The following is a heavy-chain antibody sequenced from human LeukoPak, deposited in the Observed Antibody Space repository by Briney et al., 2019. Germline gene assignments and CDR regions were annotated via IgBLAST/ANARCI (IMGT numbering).Heavy chain of an antibody. CDR2: ISSSSSTI. D-gene: IGHD5-24*01. V-gene: IGHV3-48*01. CDR1: GFTFSSYS. CDR3: AREGDVERWLPRWFDP. Sequence: GGSLRLSCAASGFTFSSYSMNWVRQAPGKGLEWVSYISSSSSTIYYADSVKGRFTISRDNAKNSLYLQMNSLRAEDTAVYYCAREGDVERWLPRWFDPWGQGTLVTVSS. J-gene: IGHJ5*02.